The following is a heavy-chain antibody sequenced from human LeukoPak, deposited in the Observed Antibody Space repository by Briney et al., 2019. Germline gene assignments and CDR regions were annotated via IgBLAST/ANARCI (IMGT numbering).Heavy chain of an antibody. CDR2: VNHVGST. CDR3: ARGRWLRHSDY. D-gene: IGHD5-24*01. J-gene: IGHJ4*02. V-gene: IGHV4-34*01. Sequence: SETLSLTCGVSGGSFSDYYWSWIRQSPGKGLEWIGEVNHVGSTHYNPSLKSRVTISVNTSGNQISLRLTSVTAADTAVYFCARGRWLRHSDYWGQGSLVTVSS. CDR1: GGSFSDYY.